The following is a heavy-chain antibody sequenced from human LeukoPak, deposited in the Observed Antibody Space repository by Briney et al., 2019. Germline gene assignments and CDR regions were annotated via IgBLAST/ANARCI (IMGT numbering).Heavy chain of an antibody. J-gene: IGHJ4*02. V-gene: IGHV4-4*02. CDR2: IYHTGST. CDR1: GGSISSNNW. Sequence: SETLSLTCAVSGGSISSNNWWSWVRPPPGKGLEWIGQIYHTGSTNYNPSLKSRVTISVDKSKNQFSLKLSSVTAADTAVYYCARGSYGSGSSPLSLDYWGQGTLVTVSS. CDR3: ARGSYGSGSSPLSLDY. D-gene: IGHD3-10*01.